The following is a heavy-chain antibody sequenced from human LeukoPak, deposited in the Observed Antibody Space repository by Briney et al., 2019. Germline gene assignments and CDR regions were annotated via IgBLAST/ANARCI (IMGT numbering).Heavy chain of an antibody. D-gene: IGHD2-2*01. CDR2: IYYSGST. CDR1: GGSISSYY. J-gene: IGHJ4*02. CDR3: ARQCSSTSCPFDH. Sequence: SETLSLTCTVSGGSISSYYWSWIRQPPGKGLEWIGYIYYSGSTNYNPSLKSRVTISVDTSKTQFSLKLSSVTAADTAAYYCARQCSSTSCPFDHWGQGTLVTVSS. V-gene: IGHV4-59*08.